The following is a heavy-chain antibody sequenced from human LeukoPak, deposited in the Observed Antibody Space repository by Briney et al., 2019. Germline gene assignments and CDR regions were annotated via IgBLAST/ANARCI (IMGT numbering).Heavy chain of an antibody. CDR1: GYTFTSYG. V-gene: IGHV1-18*01. CDR2: ISAYNGNT. CDR3: ARATTIFGVVILPYYFDY. J-gene: IGHJ4*02. D-gene: IGHD3-3*01. Sequence: ASVKVSCKASGYTFTSYGISWVRQAPGQGLEWMGWISAYNGNTNYAQKLQGRVTMTTDTSTSTAYMELRSLRSDDTAVYYCARATTIFGVVILPYYFDYWGQGTLSPSPQ.